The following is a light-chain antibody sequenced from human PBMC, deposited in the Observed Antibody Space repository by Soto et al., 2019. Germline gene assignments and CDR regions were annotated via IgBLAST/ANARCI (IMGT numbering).Light chain of an antibody. Sequence: EIVMTQSPATLSVSPGERASLSCRASQSVGSNLAWYQQTAGQAPRLLIYGASTRATGIPARFSGSGSGTAFTLTISSLRSEEFAVYSCQQYPSGPYTFGQGPKLEIK. CDR3: QQYPSGPYT. V-gene: IGKV3-15*01. J-gene: IGKJ2*01. CDR1: QSVGSN. CDR2: GAS.